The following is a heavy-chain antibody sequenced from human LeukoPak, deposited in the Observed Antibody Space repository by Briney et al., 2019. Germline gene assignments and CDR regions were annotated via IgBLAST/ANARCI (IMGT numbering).Heavy chain of an antibody. CDR3: ARGRDWNYYYYYMDV. Sequence: SETPSLTCTVSGGSISTYYWSWIRQPPGKRLEYIGYIYYSGSTNYNPSLESRVTISVDTSKNQFSLKVTSVTAADTAVYYCARGRDWNYYYYYMDVWGKGTTVTISS. D-gene: IGHD3/OR15-3a*01. CDR1: GGSISTYY. CDR2: IYYSGST. J-gene: IGHJ6*03. V-gene: IGHV4-59*01.